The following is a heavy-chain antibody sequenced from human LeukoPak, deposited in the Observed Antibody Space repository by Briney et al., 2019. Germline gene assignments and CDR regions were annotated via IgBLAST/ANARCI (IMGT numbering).Heavy chain of an antibody. V-gene: IGHV3-23*01. CDR1: GFTFSSYA. CDR2: ISGSGGIT. CDR3: AKDISVYSSSWPTQYFDY. J-gene: IGHJ4*02. D-gene: IGHD6-13*01. Sequence: GGSLRLSCAASGFTFSSYAMSWVRQAPGKGLEWVSAISGSGGITYYADSVKGRFTISRDNSKNTLYLQMNSLRAEDTAVYYCAKDISVYSSSWPTQYFDYWGQGTLVTVSS.